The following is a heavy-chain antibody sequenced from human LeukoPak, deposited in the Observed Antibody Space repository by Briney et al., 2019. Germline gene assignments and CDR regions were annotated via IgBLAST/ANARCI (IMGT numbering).Heavy chain of an antibody. Sequence: PGGSLRLSCAASGFMFSNYGMSWVRQAPGKGPEWVSVISGGGKAYYADSVKGRFTISRDNSKNTLYLQMNSLRAEDTAIYYCAKGIYCLGDCYSYYFDYWGQGTLVTVSS. CDR3: AKGIYCLGDCYSYYFDY. CDR2: ISGGGKA. J-gene: IGHJ4*02. D-gene: IGHD2-21*01. CDR1: GFMFSNYG. V-gene: IGHV3-23*01.